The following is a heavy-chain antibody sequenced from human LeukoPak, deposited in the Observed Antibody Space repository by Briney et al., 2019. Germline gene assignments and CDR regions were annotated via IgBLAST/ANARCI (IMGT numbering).Heavy chain of an antibody. CDR3: ARAVTTGYYYMDV. V-gene: IGHV3-7*01. CDR1: GFTFSSYW. J-gene: IGHJ6*03. Sequence: HPGGSLRLSCAASGFTFSSYWMSWVRQAPGKGLEWVANIKQDGSEKYYVDSVKGRFTISRDNAKNSLYLQMNSLRAEDTAVYYCARAVTTGYYYMDVWGKGTTVTVSS. D-gene: IGHD4-17*01. CDR2: IKQDGSEK.